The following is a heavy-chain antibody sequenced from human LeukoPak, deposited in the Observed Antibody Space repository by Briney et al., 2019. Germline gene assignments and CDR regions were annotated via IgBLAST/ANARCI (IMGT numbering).Heavy chain of an antibody. J-gene: IGHJ2*01. D-gene: IGHD6-19*01. Sequence: GGSLRLSCAASGFTFSGFAMSWVRQAPGKGLEWVSVVSGSGGSTYYADSVKGRFTVSRDNSKNTLYLQMNSLRAEDTALYYCAKDHSSGWYGGWYFDLWGRGTLVTVSS. CDR2: VSGSGGST. V-gene: IGHV3-23*01. CDR3: AKDHSSGWYGGWYFDL. CDR1: GFTFSGFA.